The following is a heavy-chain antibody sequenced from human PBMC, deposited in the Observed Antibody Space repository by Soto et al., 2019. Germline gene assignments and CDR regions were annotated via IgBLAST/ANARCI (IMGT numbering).Heavy chain of an antibody. D-gene: IGHD5-12*01. CDR1: GFTFSSYA. V-gene: IGHV3-23*01. CDR3: ARSPVRDGYNFGRKGILPSFDY. J-gene: IGHJ4*02. CDR2: ISGSGGST. Sequence: PGGSLRLSCAASGFTFSSYAMSWVRQAPGKGLEWVSAISGSGGSTYYADSVKGRFTISRDNSKNTLYLQMNSLRAEDTAVYYCARSPVRDGYNFGRKGILPSFDYWGQGTLVTVSS.